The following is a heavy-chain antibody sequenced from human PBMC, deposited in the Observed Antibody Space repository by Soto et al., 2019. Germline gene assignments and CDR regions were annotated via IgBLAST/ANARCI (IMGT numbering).Heavy chain of an antibody. CDR2: MSYSGNT. J-gene: IGHJ1*01. Sequence: QVQLQESGPGLVKPSETLSLTCTVSSGSISTYYWSWIRQPPGKGLEWIGYMSYSGNTNYSPSLKSRVSISVDTSKNQFSLKLNSVTAADTAVYFCARATTETALHFQHWGQGTLVTVSS. V-gene: IGHV4-59*08. CDR1: SGSISTYY. CDR3: ARATTETALHFQH. D-gene: IGHD4-17*01.